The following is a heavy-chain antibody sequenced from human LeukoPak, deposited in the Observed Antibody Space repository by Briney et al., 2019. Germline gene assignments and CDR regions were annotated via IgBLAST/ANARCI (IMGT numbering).Heavy chain of an antibody. CDR2: IYTSGST. Sequence: SETLSLTCTVSGGSISSYYWSWIRQPAGKGLEWIGRIYTSGSTNYNPSLKSRVTMSVDTSKNQFSLKLSSVTAADTAVYYCARDDDFWSGHYVDYWGQGTLVTVSS. CDR1: GGSISSYY. CDR3: ARDDDFWSGHYVDY. J-gene: IGHJ4*02. D-gene: IGHD3-3*01. V-gene: IGHV4-4*07.